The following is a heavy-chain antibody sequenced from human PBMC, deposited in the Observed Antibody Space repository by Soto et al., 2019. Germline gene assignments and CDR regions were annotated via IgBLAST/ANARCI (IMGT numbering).Heavy chain of an antibody. CDR1: GYSFTSYW. J-gene: IGHJ3*02. CDR2: IYPGDSDT. CDR3: ARGLMVRGVIMVGAFDI. D-gene: IGHD3-10*01. Sequence: PGESLKISCKGSGYSFTSYWIGWVRQMPGKGLEWMGIIYPGDSDTRYSPSFQGQVTISADKSISTAYLQWSSLKASDTAMYYCARGLMVRGVIMVGAFDIWGQGTMVTVSS. V-gene: IGHV5-51*01.